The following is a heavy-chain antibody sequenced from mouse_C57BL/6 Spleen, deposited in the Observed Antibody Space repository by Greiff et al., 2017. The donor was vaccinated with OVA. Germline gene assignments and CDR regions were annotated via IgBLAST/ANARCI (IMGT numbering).Heavy chain of an antibody. CDR1: GFNIKDYY. D-gene: IGHD1-1*01. J-gene: IGHJ3*01. V-gene: IGHV14-2*01. CDR3: ARDCSSYVRFAY. Sequence: VQLQQSGAELVKPGASVKLSCTASGFNIKDYYMHWVKQRTEQGLEWIGRIDPEDGETKYDPKFQGKATRTADTSSNTAYLQLISLTSEDTAVYYCARDCSSYVRFAYWGQGTLVTVSA. CDR2: IDPEDGET.